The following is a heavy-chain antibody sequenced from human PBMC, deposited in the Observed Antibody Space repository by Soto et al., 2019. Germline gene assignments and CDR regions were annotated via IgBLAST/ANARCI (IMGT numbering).Heavy chain of an antibody. V-gene: IGHV3-9*01. CDR2: ISWNSGSI. J-gene: IGHJ4*02. Sequence: EVQLVESGGGLVQPGRSLRLSCAASGFTFDDYAMHWVRQAPGKGLEWVSGISWNSGSIGYADSVKGRFTISRDNAKNSLYLQMNSLRAEDTALYYCAKARGPFTGSGSYYFIPHFDYWGQGTLVTVSS. CDR3: AKARGPFTGSGSYYFIPHFDY. D-gene: IGHD3-10*01. CDR1: GFTFDDYA.